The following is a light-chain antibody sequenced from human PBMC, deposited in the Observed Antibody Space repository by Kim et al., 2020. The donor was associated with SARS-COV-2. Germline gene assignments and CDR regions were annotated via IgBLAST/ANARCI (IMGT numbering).Light chain of an antibody. Sequence: LSPGERGPLSCRASQNIFTYLAWYQQKPGQSPRLLIYDASKRATGIPTRFSGSGSGTEFTLTINSLEAEDFAVYYCQQRANWPITFGQGTRLEIK. V-gene: IGKV3-11*01. CDR3: QQRANWPIT. J-gene: IGKJ5*01. CDR1: QNIFTY. CDR2: DAS.